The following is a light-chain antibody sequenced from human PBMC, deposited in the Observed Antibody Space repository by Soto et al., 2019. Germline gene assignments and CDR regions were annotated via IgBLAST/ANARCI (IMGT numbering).Light chain of an antibody. Sequence: DIQMTQSPSSLSASVGDRVTITCRASQSISSYLDWYQQKPGKAPKFLIYAASSLQSGVPSRFSGSGSETDYTLTISSLRPGDSATYYCQQTYSTPLTFGGGTKVEIK. V-gene: IGKV1-39*01. CDR3: QQTYSTPLT. CDR1: QSISSY. CDR2: AAS. J-gene: IGKJ4*01.